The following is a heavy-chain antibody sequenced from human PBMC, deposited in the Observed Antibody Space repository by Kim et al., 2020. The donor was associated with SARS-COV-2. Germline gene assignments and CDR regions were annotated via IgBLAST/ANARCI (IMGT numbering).Heavy chain of an antibody. CDR1: GFTFSSYG. V-gene: IGHV3-30*18. J-gene: IGHJ6*02. CDR2: ISYDGSNK. CDR3: AKDFGVVIYYYYGMDV. D-gene: IGHD3-3*01. Sequence: GRSLRLSCAASGFTFSSYGMHWVRQAPGKGLEWVAVISYDGSNKYYADSVKGRFTISRDNSKNTLYLQMNSLRAEDTAVYYCAKDFGVVIYYYYGMDVWGQGTTVTVSS.